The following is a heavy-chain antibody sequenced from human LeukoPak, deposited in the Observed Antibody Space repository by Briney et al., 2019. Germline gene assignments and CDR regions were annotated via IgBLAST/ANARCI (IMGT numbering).Heavy chain of an antibody. CDR3: AKGIYSSGWSYFDY. J-gene: IGHJ4*01. V-gene: IGHV3-23*01. CDR1: GCVFSNST. Sequence: MRLSKADSGCVFSNSTMRWVPQPPGKGVGWVSTLSGSGITKYYPDSVKGRFTISRDNSKNTLYLQIDSLRAEDTAVYDCAKGIYSSGWSYFDYWGHGTLVTVSS. CDR2: LSGSGITK. D-gene: IGHD6-19*01.